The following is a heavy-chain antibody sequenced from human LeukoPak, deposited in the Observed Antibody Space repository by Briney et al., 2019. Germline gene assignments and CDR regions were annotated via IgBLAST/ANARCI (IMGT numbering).Heavy chain of an antibody. CDR2: IYTSGST. Sequence: PSETLSLTCTVSGGSISSYYWSWIRQPPGKGLEWIGYIYTSGSTNYNPSLKSRVTISVDTSKNQFSLKLSSVTAADTAVYYCARGRRGRYYDISRYNYFDYWGQGTLVSVSS. V-gene: IGHV4-4*09. CDR3: ARGRRGRYYDISRYNYFDY. D-gene: IGHD3-22*01. CDR1: GGSISSYY. J-gene: IGHJ4*02.